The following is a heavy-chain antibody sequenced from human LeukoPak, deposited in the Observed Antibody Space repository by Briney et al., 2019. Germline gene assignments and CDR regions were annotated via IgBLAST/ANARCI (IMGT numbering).Heavy chain of an antibody. CDR2: ISAYNGNT. CDR1: GYTFTGYY. D-gene: IGHD2-15*01. CDR3: ARLPLGYCSGGSCYPSDYYYYYGMDV. Sequence: ASVTVSCTASGYTFTGYYMHWVRQAPGQGLEWMGWISAYNGNTNYAQKLQGRVTMTTDTSTSTAYMELRSLRSDDTAVYYCARLPLGYCSGGSCYPSDYYYYYGMDVWGQGTTVTVSS. V-gene: IGHV1-18*04. J-gene: IGHJ6*02.